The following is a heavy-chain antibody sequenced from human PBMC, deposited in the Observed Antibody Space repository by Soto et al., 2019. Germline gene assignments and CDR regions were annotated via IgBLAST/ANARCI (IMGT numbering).Heavy chain of an antibody. CDR1: GYSVSDYF. CDR3: ARIKRGLNYYHSMVV. Sequence: QVQLVQSGAEVKKSGASVKVSCKASGYSVSDYFIQWVRQAPGQGLEWVAWINPKSPDTNYAKKVQSRVSTTWDTSVSTAYTELTRLRPDDTAVYYCARIKRGLNYYHSMVVWGQGPTVIVSS. V-gene: IGHV1-2*02. J-gene: IGHJ6*02. CDR2: INPKSPDT.